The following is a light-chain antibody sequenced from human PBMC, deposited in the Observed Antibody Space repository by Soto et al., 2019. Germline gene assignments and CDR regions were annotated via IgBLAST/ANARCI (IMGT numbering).Light chain of an antibody. Sequence: EIVLTQSPATLSLSPEERATLSCRASQSVSSYLAWYQQKPGQAPRLLIYDASNRATGIPARFSGSGSGTDFTLTISSLEPEDFAVYYCQQRSNWPPLTFGPGTKVDIK. V-gene: IGKV3-11*01. J-gene: IGKJ3*01. CDR2: DAS. CDR1: QSVSSY. CDR3: QQRSNWPPLT.